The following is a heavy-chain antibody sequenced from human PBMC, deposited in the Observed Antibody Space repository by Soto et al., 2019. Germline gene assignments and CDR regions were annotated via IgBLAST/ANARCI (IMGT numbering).Heavy chain of an antibody. J-gene: IGHJ4*02. V-gene: IGHV1-24*01. CDR2: FDPEDGET. D-gene: IGHD4-17*01. Sequence: ASVKVSCKVSGHTLTKLSMHWVRQAPGKGLEWMGGFDPEDGETMYAQKFQGRVTLTEDTSTDTVFMELSSLKSEDTAGYYCATFPPMSDSGDYQDYYDYCGQGTLVTVS. CDR3: ATFPPMSDSGDYQDYYDY. CDR1: GHTLTKLS.